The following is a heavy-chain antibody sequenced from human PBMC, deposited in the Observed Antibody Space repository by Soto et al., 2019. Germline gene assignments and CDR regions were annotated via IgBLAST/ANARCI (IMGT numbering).Heavy chain of an antibody. J-gene: IGHJ6*02. Sequence: VGSLILSCGASGFTFNNAWVNWVRQAPGKGLEWVAVIYSGGSTYYADSVKGRFTISRDNSKNTLYLQMNSLRAEDTAVYYCARDRIPTGMDVWGQGTTVTVSS. V-gene: IGHV3-66*01. CDR1: GFTFNNAW. CDR3: ARDRIPTGMDV. CDR2: IYSGGST.